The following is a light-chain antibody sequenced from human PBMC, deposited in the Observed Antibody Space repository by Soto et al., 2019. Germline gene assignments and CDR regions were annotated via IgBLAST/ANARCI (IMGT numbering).Light chain of an antibody. J-gene: IGLJ3*02. CDR3: AAWADSRSGWV. V-gene: IGLV1-47*01. Sequence: QSVLTQPPSASGTPGQRVTISCSGSSSNIGSNFVYWYQQFPGTAPKLLIYRNNQRPSGVPDRFSGSKSGTSASLAISGLPAEDEADYYCAAWADSRSGWVFGGGTKLTVL. CDR1: SSNIGSNF. CDR2: RNN.